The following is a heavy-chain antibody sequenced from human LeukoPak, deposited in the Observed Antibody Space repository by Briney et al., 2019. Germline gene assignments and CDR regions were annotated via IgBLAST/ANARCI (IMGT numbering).Heavy chain of an antibody. D-gene: IGHD2-15*01. CDR2: INHSGGT. CDR3: ARGSLYCSGGSCNPRLLSSFDY. Sequence: SETLSLTCAVYGGSFSGYNWSWIRQPPGKGLEWIGEINHSGGTNYNPSLKSRVTISVDTSKNQFSLKLSSVTAADTAVYYCARGSLYCSGGSCNPRLLSSFDYWGQGTLVTVSS. V-gene: IGHV4-34*01. CDR1: GGSFSGYN. J-gene: IGHJ4*02.